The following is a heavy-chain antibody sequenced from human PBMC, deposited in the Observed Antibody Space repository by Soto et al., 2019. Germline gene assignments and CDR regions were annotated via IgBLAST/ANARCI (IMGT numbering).Heavy chain of an antibody. CDR2: MWDEGGNE. CDR1: GFIFSNYG. J-gene: IGHJ5*02. Sequence: GGSLRLSCAASGFIFSNYGMHWVRLAPGKGLEWLAVMWDEGGNEYYADSVKGRFSISRDNSKNTLYLQMNSLRAEDTAVYHCVRDLSNRWFHPWGQGTLVTVSS. CDR3: VRDLSNRWFHP. V-gene: IGHV3-33*01.